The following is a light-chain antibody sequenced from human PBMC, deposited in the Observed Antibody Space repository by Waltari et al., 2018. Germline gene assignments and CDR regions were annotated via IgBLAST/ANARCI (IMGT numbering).Light chain of an antibody. J-gene: IGLJ3*02. CDR3: QSYDSSLSGSGV. Sequence: QSILTQPPSVSGAPGQRVTIPCTGSSSNIGAGYVVHWYQQGPGTAPKLLIYGNSNRPSGVPDRFSGSKSGTSASLDITGLQAEDEADYYCQSYDSSLSGSGVFGGGTKLTVL. CDR1: SSNIGAGYV. V-gene: IGLV1-40*01. CDR2: GNS.